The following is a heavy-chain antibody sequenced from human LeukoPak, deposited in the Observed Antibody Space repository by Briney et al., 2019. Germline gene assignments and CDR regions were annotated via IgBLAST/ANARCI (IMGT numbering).Heavy chain of an antibody. CDR1: GFTFSSYW. CDR2: IKKDASEK. CDR3: VGGPGY. J-gene: IGHJ4*02. Sequence: PGGSLRLSCAASGFTFSSYWMSWIRVAPGKGLEWVANIKKDASEKHYVDSVKGRFTISRDNAKNSLYLQMNSLRAEDAAVYYCVGGPGYWGQGTLVTVSS. D-gene: IGHD3-10*01. V-gene: IGHV3-7*01.